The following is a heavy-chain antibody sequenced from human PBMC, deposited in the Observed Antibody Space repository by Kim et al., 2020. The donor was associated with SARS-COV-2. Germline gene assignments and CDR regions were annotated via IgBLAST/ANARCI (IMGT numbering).Heavy chain of an antibody. CDR3: ARDYYGSGDWFDP. V-gene: IGHV1-46*01. D-gene: IGHD3-10*01. J-gene: IGHJ5*02. Sequence: YEQKCQGRVTMTRDTCTNTVYMERSSLRSEDTAVYYCARDYYGSGDWFDPWGQGTLVTVSS.